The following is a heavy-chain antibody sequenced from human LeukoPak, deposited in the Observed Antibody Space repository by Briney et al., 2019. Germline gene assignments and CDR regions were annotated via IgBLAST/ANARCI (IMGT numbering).Heavy chain of an antibody. CDR2: IRNKANRYTT. J-gene: IGHJ6*02. D-gene: IGHD1-1*01. CDR1: GFTVSSYS. CDR3: ARVRHYYYYYGLDV. Sequence: GGSLRLSCAASGFTVSSYSMNWVRQAPGKGLEWVGRIRNKANRYTTEYAASVKGRFTISRDDSKNSLYLQMNSLKTEDTAMYYCARVRHYYYYYGLDVWGQGTTVTVSS. V-gene: IGHV3-72*01.